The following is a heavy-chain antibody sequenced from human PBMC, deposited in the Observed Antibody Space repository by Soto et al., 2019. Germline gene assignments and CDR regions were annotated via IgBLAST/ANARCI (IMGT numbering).Heavy chain of an antibody. Sequence: QVQLVQSGAEVKKPGASVKVSCKASGYTFTSYGISWVRQAPGQGLEWMGWISAYNGNTNYAQKLQGRVTMTTDTSTSTADMELRSRRSDDTAVYYCARDQDYGDLYWYFDLWGRGTLVTVSS. CDR2: ISAYNGNT. V-gene: IGHV1-18*01. J-gene: IGHJ2*01. CDR1: GYTFTSYG. D-gene: IGHD4-17*01. CDR3: ARDQDYGDLYWYFDL.